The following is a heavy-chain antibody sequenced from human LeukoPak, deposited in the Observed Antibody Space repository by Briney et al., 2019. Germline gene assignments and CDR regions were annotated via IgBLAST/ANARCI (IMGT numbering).Heavy chain of an antibody. V-gene: IGHV3-23*01. CDR2: ISGSGGGT. CDR1: GITLSNYG. D-gene: IGHD3-10*01. J-gene: IGHJ4*02. CDR3: AERGVVIRVILVGFHKEAYYFDS. Sequence: GGSLRLSCAVSGITLSNYGMSWVRQAPGKGLEWVAGISGSGGGTNYADSVKGRFTISRDNPKNTLYLQMNGLRAEDTAVYFCAERGVVIRVILVGFHKEAYYFDSWGQGALVTVSS.